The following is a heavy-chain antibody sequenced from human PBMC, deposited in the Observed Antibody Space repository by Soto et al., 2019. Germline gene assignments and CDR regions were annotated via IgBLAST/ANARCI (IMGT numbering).Heavy chain of an antibody. D-gene: IGHD1-26*01. Sequence: EVQLLESGVGWVQPGGSLRLSCAASGFTFSSYAMRWVRQAPGKGLEWVSAISGSADSTYYADSVKGRFTISRDNSKNTLYLQMNSLRPEDTAVYYCARRGSGSYYDYWGQGNLVTVSS. J-gene: IGHJ4*02. CDR1: GFTFSSYA. CDR3: ARRGSGSYYDY. CDR2: ISGSADST. V-gene: IGHV3-23*01.